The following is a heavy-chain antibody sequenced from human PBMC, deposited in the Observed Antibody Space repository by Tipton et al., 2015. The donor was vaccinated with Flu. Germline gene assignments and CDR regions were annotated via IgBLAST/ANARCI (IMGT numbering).Heavy chain of an antibody. V-gene: IGHV3-30*02. CDR2: IRYDGSNK. CDR1: GFTFSSYG. D-gene: IGHD2-2*01. Sequence: SLRLSCAASGFTFSSYGMHWVRQAPGKGLEWVAFIRYDGSNKYYADSVKGRFTISRDNSKNTLYLQMNSLRAEDTAVYYCAKEEGYCSSTGCQITYYYYGMDVWGQGTTVTVSS. J-gene: IGHJ6*02. CDR3: AKEEGYCSSTGCQITYYYYGMDV.